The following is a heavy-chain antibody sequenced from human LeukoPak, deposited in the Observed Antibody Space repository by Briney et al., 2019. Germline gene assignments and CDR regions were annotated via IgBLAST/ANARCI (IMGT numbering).Heavy chain of an antibody. V-gene: IGHV1-2*02. D-gene: IGHD2-15*01. CDR3: ARGRCSGGGCYLFDF. J-gene: IGHJ4*02. Sequence: ASVKVSCKASGYTFTGYYIHWVRQAPGQGLEWMGWINPNSGGTNYAQKFQGRVTMTRDTSISTAYVELSRLRSDDTAVYYCARGRCSGGGCYLFDFWGQGTLVTVSS. CDR1: GYTFTGYY. CDR2: INPNSGGT.